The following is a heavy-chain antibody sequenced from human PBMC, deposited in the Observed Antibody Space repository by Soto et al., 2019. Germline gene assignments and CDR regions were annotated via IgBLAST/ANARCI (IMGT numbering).Heavy chain of an antibody. Sequence: EVHLLESGGGLVQPGESLRLSCGASGFTFSCCFMTWVRQSPGEGWEWVSCISESGTGTYYADSVKGRFTISRDNSKNTMYLQMNNLRAEDTGVYYCAKGLINGRWYAEDWGQGTLVTVSS. V-gene: IGHV3-23*01. D-gene: IGHD6-13*01. CDR2: ISESGTGT. J-gene: IGHJ4*02. CDR3: AKGLINGRWYAED. CDR1: GFTFSCCF.